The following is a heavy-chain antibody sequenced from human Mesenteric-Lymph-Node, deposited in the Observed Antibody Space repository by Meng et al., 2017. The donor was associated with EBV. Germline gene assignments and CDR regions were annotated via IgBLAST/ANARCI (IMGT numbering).Heavy chain of an antibody. CDR1: GYTFTSYY. V-gene: IGHV1-46*01. CDR2: INPSGGST. CDR3: ARDVMVQGVRWFDP. J-gene: IGHJ5*02. Sequence: VQLVQSGAEVQKPGDDVKGSCKASGYTFTSYYMHWVRQAPGQGLEWMGIINPSGGSTSYAQKFQGRVTMTRDTSTSTVYMELSSLRSEDTAVYYCARDVMVQGVRWFDPWGQGTLVTVSS. D-gene: IGHD3-10*01.